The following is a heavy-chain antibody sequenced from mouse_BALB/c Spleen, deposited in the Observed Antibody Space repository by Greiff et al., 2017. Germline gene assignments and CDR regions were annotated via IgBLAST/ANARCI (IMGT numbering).Heavy chain of an antibody. CDR2: IDPANGNT. V-gene: IGHV14-3*02. J-gene: IGHJ2*01. D-gene: IGHD2-1*01. CDR1: GFNIKDTY. Sequence: EVKLQESGAELVKPGASVKLSCTASGFNIKDTYMHWVKQRPEQGLEWIGRIDPANGNTKYDPKFQGKATITADTSSNTAYLQLSSLTSEDTAVYYCARNYGNYRFDYWGQGTTLTVSS. CDR3: ARNYGNYRFDY.